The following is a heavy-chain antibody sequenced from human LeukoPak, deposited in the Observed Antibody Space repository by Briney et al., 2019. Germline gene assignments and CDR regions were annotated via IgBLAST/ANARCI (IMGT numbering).Heavy chain of an antibody. CDR3: ARGLRFLEWLSYFDY. D-gene: IGHD3-3*01. CDR1: GGSFSGYY. J-gene: IGHJ4*02. Sequence: ETLSLTCAVYGGSFSGYYWSWVRQAPGKGLEWVSVIYSGGSTYYADSVKGRFTISRDNSKNTLYLQMNSLRAEDTAVYYCARGLRFLEWLSYFDYWGQGTLVTVSS. CDR2: IYSGGST. V-gene: IGHV3-53*01.